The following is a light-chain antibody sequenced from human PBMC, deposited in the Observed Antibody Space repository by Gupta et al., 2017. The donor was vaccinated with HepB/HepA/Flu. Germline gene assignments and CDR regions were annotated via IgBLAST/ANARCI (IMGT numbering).Light chain of an antibody. Sequence: QSLLTQPPSASRTPGQRVPISCSGSSSNIESNSVNWYQQLPGTAPKLLIYSNNQRPSGVPDRFSGSKSGTSASLAISGLQSEDEADYYCASWDDSLNGWVFGGGTKLTVL. CDR2: SNN. CDR3: ASWDDSLNGWV. CDR1: SSNIESNS. V-gene: IGLV1-44*01. J-gene: IGLJ2*01.